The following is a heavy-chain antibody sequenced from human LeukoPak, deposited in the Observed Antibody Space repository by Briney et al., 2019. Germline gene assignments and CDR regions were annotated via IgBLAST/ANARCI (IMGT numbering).Heavy chain of an antibody. Sequence: ASVKVSCKASGYTFTGYYMHCVRQAPGQGREWMGWINPNSGGTNYAQKCQCRVTMTRDTSLSTAYMELSRLSSDDTAVYYCARGRYDFWSGYYTGIDYWGQGTLVSVSS. CDR1: GYTFTGYY. V-gene: IGHV1-2*02. CDR3: ARGRYDFWSGYYTGIDY. CDR2: INPNSGGT. J-gene: IGHJ4*02. D-gene: IGHD3-3*01.